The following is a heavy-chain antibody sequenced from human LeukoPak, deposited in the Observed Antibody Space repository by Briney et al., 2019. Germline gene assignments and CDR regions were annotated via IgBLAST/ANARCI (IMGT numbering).Heavy chain of an antibody. CDR3: ARASILTCFRCAPAVNFDY. CDR1: GGSISSGGYY. J-gene: IGHJ4*02. V-gene: IGHV4-31*03. D-gene: IGHD3-9*01. Sequence: PSQTLSLTCTVSGGSISSGGYYWSWIRQHPGKGLEWIGYIYYSGSTYYNPSLKSRVTISVDTSKNQFSLKLSSVTAADTAVYYCARASILTCFRCAPAVNFDYWGQGTLVTVSS. CDR2: IYYSGST.